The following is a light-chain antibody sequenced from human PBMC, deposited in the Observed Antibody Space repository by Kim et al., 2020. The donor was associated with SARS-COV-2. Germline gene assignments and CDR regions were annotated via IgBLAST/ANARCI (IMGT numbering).Light chain of an antibody. CDR2: GAS. J-gene: IGKJ4*01. Sequence: EIVMTQSPATLSVSPGERATLSCRASQSVSSNLAWYQQKPGQAPRILIYGASTRAPGIPARFSGSGSGTDFTLTIYSLQSEDFAVYYCHQYNDWPPLTFGGGTKVDIK. V-gene: IGKV3-15*01. CDR3: HQYNDWPPLT. CDR1: QSVSSN.